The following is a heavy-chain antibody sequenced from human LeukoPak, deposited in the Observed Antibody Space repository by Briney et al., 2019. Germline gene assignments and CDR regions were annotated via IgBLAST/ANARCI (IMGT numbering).Heavy chain of an antibody. CDR3: AREEYDFWSGYSDY. D-gene: IGHD3-3*01. Sequence: GRSLRLSCAASGFTFSKSAMSWVRQAPGKGLEWVSVISESDSDTYYADSVKGRFTISRDTSTDTLFLQLSSLRAEDTAVYYCAREEYDFWSGYSDYWGQGTVVTVSS. CDR1: GFTFSKSA. CDR2: ISESDSDT. J-gene: IGHJ4*02. V-gene: IGHV3-23*01.